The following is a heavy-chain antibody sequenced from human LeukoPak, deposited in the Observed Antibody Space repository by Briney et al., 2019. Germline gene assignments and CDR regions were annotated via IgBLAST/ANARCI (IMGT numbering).Heavy chain of an antibody. CDR2: IDPDSGGT. Sequence: ASVKVSCKASGYTFTGYYMHWVRQAPGQGLEWMGWIDPDSGGTNYAQKFQGRVTMTRDTSISTAYMQLSRLSSDDTAVYYCARVDDRGHYYDSSGPRKLFDYWGQGTLVTVSS. J-gene: IGHJ4*02. V-gene: IGHV1-2*02. CDR1: GYTFTGYY. CDR3: ARVDDRGHYYDSSGPRKLFDY. D-gene: IGHD3-22*01.